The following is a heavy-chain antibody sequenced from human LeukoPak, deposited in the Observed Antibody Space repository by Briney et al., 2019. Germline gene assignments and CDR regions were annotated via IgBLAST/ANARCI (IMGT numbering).Heavy chain of an antibody. CDR1: GGSLIIYY. CDR3: AMVLWQSARPGP. D-gene: IGHD2/OR15-2a*01. Sequence: SETLSRTCAVYGGSLIIYYWSWIRQSPGKGLEWIGDIDHTGGTSYNPALRSRVTMSIDPSRNQFYLKINSVTASDTAVYYCAMVLWQSARPGPWDQGSLVTVSS. CDR2: IDHTGGT. J-gene: IGHJ5*02. V-gene: IGHV4-34*01.